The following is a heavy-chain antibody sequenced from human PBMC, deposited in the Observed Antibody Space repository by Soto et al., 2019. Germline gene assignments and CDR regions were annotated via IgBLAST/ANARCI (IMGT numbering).Heavy chain of an antibody. D-gene: IGHD1-1*01. V-gene: IGHV1-2*04. J-gene: IGHJ4*02. Sequence: QVQLVQSGAEVKKPGASVKVSCKASGYTFTDYYIHWVRQAPGQGLEWMGWINPNSTTDVTNYAHKFQGWVTMPSDTSITTAYLEVDRLKSDDTAVYYCARGPRKQLWVGYFDYWGQGTLVTVSS. CDR3: ARGPRKQLWVGYFDY. CDR1: GYTFTDYY. CDR2: INPNSTTDVT.